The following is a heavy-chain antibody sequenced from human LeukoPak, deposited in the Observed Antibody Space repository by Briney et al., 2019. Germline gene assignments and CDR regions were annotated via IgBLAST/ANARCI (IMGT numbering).Heavy chain of an antibody. Sequence: SEALSLTCTVSGGSISSYYWSWIRQPPGKGLEWIGFIYYSGSTNYNPTLKSRVTISVDTSKNQFSLKLSSVTAADTAVYYCARAGYSYVKEYIIDYWGKGTLVTVSS. CDR1: GGSISSYY. D-gene: IGHD5-18*01. V-gene: IGHV4-59*08. CDR3: ARAGYSYVKEYIIDY. CDR2: IYYSGST. J-gene: IGHJ4*02.